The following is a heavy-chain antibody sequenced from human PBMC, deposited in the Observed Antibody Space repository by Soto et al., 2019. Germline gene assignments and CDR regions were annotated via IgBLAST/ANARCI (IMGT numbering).Heavy chain of an antibody. Sequence: SETLSLTCTVSGDSISSGGYYWSWIRQHPGKGLEWIGSVYFRGSTHLNPSLNTRGTISVDTSKNQFYLKLSSATAADTAVYYCARRYNNYDVNWFDPWGQGSLVTVSS. CDR2: VYFRGST. CDR3: ARRYNNYDVNWFDP. V-gene: IGHV4-31*03. J-gene: IGHJ5*02. D-gene: IGHD4-4*01. CDR1: GDSISSGGYY.